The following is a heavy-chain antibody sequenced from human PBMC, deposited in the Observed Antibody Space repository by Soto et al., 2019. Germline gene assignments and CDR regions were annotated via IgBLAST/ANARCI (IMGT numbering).Heavy chain of an antibody. CDR1: GGTFGSYS. Sequence: QVQLVHSGAEVKKPGSSVMVSCKASGGTFGSYSITWVRQAPGQGLEWMGRIIPILGIAHYAQKFQGRVTITADKSTGTAYMELSSLRSEDTAVYYCAREKRAYYHMDVWGKGTTVTVSS. CDR2: IIPILGIA. J-gene: IGHJ6*03. V-gene: IGHV1-69*04. CDR3: AREKRAYYHMDV.